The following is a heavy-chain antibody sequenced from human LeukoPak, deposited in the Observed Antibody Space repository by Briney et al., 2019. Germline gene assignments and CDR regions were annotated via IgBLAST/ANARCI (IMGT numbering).Heavy chain of an antibody. J-gene: IGHJ4*02. V-gene: IGHV1-8*01. D-gene: IGHD3-10*01. Sequence: ASVKVSCKASGYTFTSYDINWVRQATGQGLEWMGWMNPKSGNTGYAQKFQGRVTMTRNTSISTAYMELSSLGSEDTAVYYCARVITHKRRGHDYWGQGTLVTVSS. CDR2: MNPKSGNT. CDR3: ARVITHKRRGHDY. CDR1: GYTFTSYD.